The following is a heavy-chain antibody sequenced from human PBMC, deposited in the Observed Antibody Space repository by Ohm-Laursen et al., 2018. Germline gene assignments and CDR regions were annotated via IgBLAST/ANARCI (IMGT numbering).Heavy chain of an antibody. CDR3: ARDPPQDTSAYYDY. CDR1: GYTFTSYD. CDR2: MNPNSGNT. Sequence: AASVKVSCKASGYTFTSYDINWVRQATGQGLEWMGWMNPNSGNTGYAQKFQGRVTMTRNTSISTAYMELSSLRSEDTAVYYCARDPPQDTSAYYDYWGQGTLVTVSS. J-gene: IGHJ4*02. D-gene: IGHD2-2*01. V-gene: IGHV1-8*01.